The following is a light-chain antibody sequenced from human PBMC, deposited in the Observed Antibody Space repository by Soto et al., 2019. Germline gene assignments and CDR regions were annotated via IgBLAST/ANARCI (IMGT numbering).Light chain of an antibody. Sequence: QSALTQPASVSGSPGQSITISCTGTSSDVGGYNYVSWYQQYPGKAPKLMIYDVDTRPSGVSNRFSGSKSGNTAALTISGLQAEDEADYYGSSYTNSNTLVFGSGTKLTVL. CDR1: SSDVGGYNY. J-gene: IGLJ1*01. CDR2: DVD. CDR3: SSYTNSNTLV. V-gene: IGLV2-14*01.